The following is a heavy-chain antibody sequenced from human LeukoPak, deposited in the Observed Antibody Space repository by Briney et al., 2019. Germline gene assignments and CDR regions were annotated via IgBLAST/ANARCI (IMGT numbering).Heavy chain of an antibody. CDR2: ISYDGSNK. CDR3: ARAYCSGGSCYSAKYYYYGMDV. D-gene: IGHD2-15*01. Sequence: PGGSLRLSCAASGFTVSSNYMSWVRQAPGKGLEWVAVISYDGSNKYYADSVKGRFTISRDNSKNTLYLQMNSLRAEDTAVYYCARAYCSGGSCYSAKYYYYGMDVWGQGTTVTVSS. J-gene: IGHJ6*02. V-gene: IGHV3-30-3*01. CDR1: GFTVSSNY.